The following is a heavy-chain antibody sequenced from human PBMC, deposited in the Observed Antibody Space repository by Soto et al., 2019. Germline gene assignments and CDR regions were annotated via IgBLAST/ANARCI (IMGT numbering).Heavy chain of an antibody. CDR1: GFTFSSYA. CDR2: ISYDGSNK. Sequence: GGSLRLSCAASGFTFSSYAMHWVRQALGKGLEWVAVISYDGSNKYYADSVKGRFTISRDNSKNTLYLQMNSLRAEDTAVYYCARTEMATITDYFDYWGQGTLVTVSS. CDR3: ARTEMATITDYFDY. V-gene: IGHV3-30-3*01. J-gene: IGHJ4*02. D-gene: IGHD5-12*01.